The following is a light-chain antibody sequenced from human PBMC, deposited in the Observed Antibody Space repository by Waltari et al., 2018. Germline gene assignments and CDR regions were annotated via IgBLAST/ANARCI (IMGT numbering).Light chain of an antibody. CDR3: QVWDDTTNSGV. Sequence: YVLTQPPSVSVAPGKTATLTGGGENLERKSVNWYQQKAGQAPVLVLFYDTARPSGIPDRFSGSNSGNTATLTISWVEAGDEADYHCQVWDDTTNSGVFGGGTRLTVL. CDR2: YDT. V-gene: IGLV3-21*01. J-gene: IGLJ3*02. CDR1: NLERKS.